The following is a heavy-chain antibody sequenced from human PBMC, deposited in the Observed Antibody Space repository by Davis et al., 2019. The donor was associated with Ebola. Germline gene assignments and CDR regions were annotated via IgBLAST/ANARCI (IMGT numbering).Heavy chain of an antibody. CDR2: ISAYNGNT. CDR3: ARDVGMATTQGGDY. CDR1: GYTFTSYG. J-gene: IGHJ4*02. V-gene: IGHV1-18*01. D-gene: IGHD5-24*01. Sequence: AASVKVSCKASGYTFTSYGISWVRQAPGQGLEWMGWISAYNGNTNYAQKLQGRVTMTTDTSTSTAYMELRSLRSDDTAVYYCARDVGMATTQGGDYWGQGTLVTVSS.